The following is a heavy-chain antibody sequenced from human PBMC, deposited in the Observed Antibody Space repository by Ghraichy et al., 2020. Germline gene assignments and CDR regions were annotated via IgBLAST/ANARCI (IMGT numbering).Heavy chain of an antibody. CDR3: ARVREELKYYYYYYMDV. CDR1: GGTFSSYA. CDR2: IIPIFGTA. J-gene: IGHJ6*03. V-gene: IGHV1-69*13. Sequence: SVKVSCKASGGTFSSYAISWVRQAPGQGLEWMGGIIPIFGTANYAQKFQGRVTITADESTSTAYMELSSLRSEDTAVYYCARVREELKYYYYYYMDVWGKGTTVTVSS. D-gene: IGHD1-7*01.